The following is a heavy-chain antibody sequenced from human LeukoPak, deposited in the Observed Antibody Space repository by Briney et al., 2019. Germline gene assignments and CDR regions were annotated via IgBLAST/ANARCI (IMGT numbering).Heavy chain of an antibody. Sequence: SETLSLTCAVYGGSFSGYYWSWIRQSPEKGPEWIGEINHSGGTNYKPSLKSRITISVDTSENQFSLKLSSVTAADTAVYYCARWGPGAFDIWGQGTMVTVSS. CDR2: INHSGGT. CDR3: ARWGPGAFDI. J-gene: IGHJ3*02. CDR1: GGSFSGYY. V-gene: IGHV4-34*01. D-gene: IGHD3-10*01.